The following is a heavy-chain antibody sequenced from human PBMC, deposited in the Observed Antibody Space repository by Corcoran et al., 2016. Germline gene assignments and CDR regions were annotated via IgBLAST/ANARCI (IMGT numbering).Heavy chain of an antibody. D-gene: IGHD3-10*01. V-gene: IGHV4-34*01. CDR1: GGSFSGYY. CDR2: INHSGST. CDR3: ARACGGVRGATNYYYGIDV. Sequence: QVQLQQWGAGLLKPSETLSLTCAVYGGSFSGYYWSWIRQPPGKGLEWIGEINHSGSTNYNPSLKSRVTISVDTSKNQFSLKLSSVTAADTAVYYCARACGGVRGATNYYYGIDVWGQGTTVTVSS. J-gene: IGHJ6*02.